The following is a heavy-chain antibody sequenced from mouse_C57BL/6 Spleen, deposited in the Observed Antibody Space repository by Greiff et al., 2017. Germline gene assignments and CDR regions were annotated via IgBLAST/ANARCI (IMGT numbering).Heavy chain of an antibody. D-gene: IGHD3-2*02. CDR2: IHPSDSDT. CDR1: GYTFTSYW. J-gene: IGHJ2*01. V-gene: IGHV1-74*01. CDR3: APQAAQATYFDY. Sequence: VQLQQPGAELVKPGASVKVSCKASGYTFTSYWMHWVKQRPGQGLEWIGMIHPSDSDTNYNQKFKGKATLTVDKSSSTAYMQLSSLTSEDSAVYYCAPQAAQATYFDYWGQGTTLTVSS.